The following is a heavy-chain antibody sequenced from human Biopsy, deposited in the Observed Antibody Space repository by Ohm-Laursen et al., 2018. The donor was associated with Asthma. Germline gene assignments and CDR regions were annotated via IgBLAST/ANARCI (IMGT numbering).Heavy chain of an antibody. CDR2: IMTVFGTT. D-gene: IGHD6-19*01. J-gene: IGHJ6*02. CDR1: GGTFSNFA. Sequence: SVKVSCNAPGGTFSNFAISRVRQAPGQGLEWLGGIMTVFGTTNYAQKFQGRVTITADESTSTAYMEVTSLRSEDTAIYYCARCQVGYSSGWSLLLKKIYYSGMDVWGQGTAVTVSS. CDR3: ARCQVGYSSGWSLLLKKIYYSGMDV. V-gene: IGHV1-69*13.